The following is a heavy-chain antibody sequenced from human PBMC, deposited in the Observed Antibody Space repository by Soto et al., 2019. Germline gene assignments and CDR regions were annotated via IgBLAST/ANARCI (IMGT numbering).Heavy chain of an antibody. CDR2: MNPSSGNT. V-gene: IGHV1-8*01. CDR3: ARLQQYYGGKPGDAFDI. D-gene: IGHD4-17*01. CDR1: GYTFTSYD. J-gene: IGHJ3*02. Sequence: GASEKVSCKASGYTFTSYDINWVRQATGQGLEWMGWMNPSSGNTGYAQKFQGRVTMTRNTSISTAYMELSSLRSEDTAVYYCARLQQYYGGKPGDAFDIWGQGTMVTVSS.